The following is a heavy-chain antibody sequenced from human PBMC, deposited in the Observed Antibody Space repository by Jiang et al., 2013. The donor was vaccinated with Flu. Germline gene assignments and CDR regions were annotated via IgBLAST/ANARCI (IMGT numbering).Heavy chain of an antibody. J-gene: IGHJ4*02. CDR3: ARIAMAQQGAAYFDY. V-gene: IGHV2-70*11. CDR2: IDWDDDK. Sequence: EWLARIDWDDDKYYSTSLKTRLTISKDTSKNQVVLTMTNMDPVDTATYYCARIAMAQQGAAYFDYWGQGTLVTVSS. D-gene: IGHD6-13*01.